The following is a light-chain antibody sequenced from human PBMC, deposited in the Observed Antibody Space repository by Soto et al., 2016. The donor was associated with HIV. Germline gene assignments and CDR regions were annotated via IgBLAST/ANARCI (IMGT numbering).Light chain of an antibody. CDR1: QSLLHTDGKTY. J-gene: IGKJ5*01. Sequence: DVVMTQTPLSLSVTPGQPASISCKSSQSLLHTDGKTYLYWYVQKPGRSPHLLIYEVSNRFSGVPERFTGSGSGTYFTLEISRVEADDVGVYYCMHSLELPITFGPGTPLEIK. V-gene: IGKV2D-29*02. CDR3: MHSLELPIT. CDR2: EVS.